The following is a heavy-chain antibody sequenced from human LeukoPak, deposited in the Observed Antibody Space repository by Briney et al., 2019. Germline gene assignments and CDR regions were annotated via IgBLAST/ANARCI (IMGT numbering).Heavy chain of an antibody. CDR1: GFTFSSFV. CDR2: ISASGSRT. V-gene: IGHV3-23*01. J-gene: IGHJ4*02. D-gene: IGHD6-19*01. Sequence: PGGSLRLSCAASGFTFSSFVMSWVRQAPGKGLEGVSTISASGSRTYYAASVKGRFAISRDSSRSTLYLQMNTLRAEETSVYYFAKGGSNDWAFDYWGQGTLVTVSS. CDR3: AKGGSNDWAFDY.